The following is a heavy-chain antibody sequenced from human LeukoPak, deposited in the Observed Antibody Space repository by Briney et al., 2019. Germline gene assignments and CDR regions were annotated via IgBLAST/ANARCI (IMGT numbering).Heavy chain of an antibody. Sequence: GGSLRLSCAASGFIFSSYAMSWVRQAPGKGLEWVSAISGSGGSTYYADSVKGRFTISRDNSKNTLFLQMNSLRAEDTAVYYCAKDLRSTTYSYGAFDIWGQGTVVTVSS. CDR3: AKDLRSTTYSYGAFDI. CDR2: ISGSGGST. D-gene: IGHD2/OR15-2a*01. CDR1: GFIFSSYA. J-gene: IGHJ3*02. V-gene: IGHV3-23*01.